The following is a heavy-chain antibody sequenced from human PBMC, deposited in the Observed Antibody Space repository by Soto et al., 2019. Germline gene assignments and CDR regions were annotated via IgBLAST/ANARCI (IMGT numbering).Heavy chain of an antibody. V-gene: IGHV4-59*01. CDR1: GGSISSYY. CDR2: IYYSGST. J-gene: IGHJ3*02. CDR3: ARSRDGYNFWIFAFDI. D-gene: IGHD3-3*01. Sequence: QVQLQESGPGLVKPSETLSLTCTVSGGSISSYYWSWIRQPPGKGLEWIGYIYYSGSTNYNPSLKSRVTISVDTSKNQFSLKLSSVTAADTAVYYCARSRDGYNFWIFAFDIWGQGTMVTVSS.